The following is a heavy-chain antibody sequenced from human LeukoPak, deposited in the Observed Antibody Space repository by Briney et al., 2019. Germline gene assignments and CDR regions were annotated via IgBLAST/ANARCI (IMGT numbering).Heavy chain of an antibody. CDR1: GGSISSGGYY. CDR3: ARIRGTRYYYYGMDV. V-gene: IGHV4-31*03. J-gene: IGHJ6*02. Sequence: TLSLTCTVSGGSISSGGYYWSWIRQHPGEGLEWIGYIYYSGSTYYNPSLKSRVTISVDTSKNQFSLKLSSVTAADTAVYYCARIRGTRYYYYGMDVWGQGTTVTVSS. D-gene: IGHD3-16*01. CDR2: IYYSGST.